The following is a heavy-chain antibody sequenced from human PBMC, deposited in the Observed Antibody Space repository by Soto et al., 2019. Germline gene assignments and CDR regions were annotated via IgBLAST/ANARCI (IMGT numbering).Heavy chain of an antibody. V-gene: IGHV1-18*01. Sequence: ASVKVSCKASGYTFTSYGISWVRQAPGQGLEWLGWISAYNGNTNYAQKLQGRVTMTTDTSTSTAYMELRSLRSDDTAVYYCARDLVVTTLRPYYYYYGMDVWGQGTTVTVSS. CDR2: ISAYNGNT. D-gene: IGHD2-21*02. CDR3: ARDLVVTTLRPYYYYYGMDV. J-gene: IGHJ6*02. CDR1: GYTFTSYG.